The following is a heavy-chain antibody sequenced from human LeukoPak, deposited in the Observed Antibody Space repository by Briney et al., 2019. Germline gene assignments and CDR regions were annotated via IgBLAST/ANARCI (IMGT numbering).Heavy chain of an antibody. V-gene: IGHV1-69*13. CDR3: AGGYSYGSSLITMVRGVIYHGMDV. CDR2: IIPIFGTA. Sequence: GASVKVSCKASGGTFSSYAISWVRQAPGQGLEWMGGIIPIFGTANYAQKFQGRVTITADESTSTAYMELSSLRSEDTAVYYCAGGYSYGSSLITMVRGVIYHGMDVWGQGTTVTVSS. D-gene: IGHD3-10*01. CDR1: GGTFSSYA. J-gene: IGHJ6*02.